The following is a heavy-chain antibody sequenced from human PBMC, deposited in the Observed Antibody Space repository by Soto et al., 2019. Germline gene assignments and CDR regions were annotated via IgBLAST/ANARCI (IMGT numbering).Heavy chain of an antibody. CDR1: GFTFSSYA. CDR3: AKSGFSSGWSPSYFDY. J-gene: IGHJ4*02. D-gene: IGHD6-19*01. V-gene: IGHV3-23*01. CDR2: MSGTGGST. Sequence: EVQLLESGGGLVQPGRSLRLSCAASGFTFSSYAMNWVRQAPGKGLEWVSAMSGTGGSTYYADSVKGRFTISRDNSKITLYLQMNSVRVEDTAVFYCAKSGFSSGWSPSYFDYWGQGTLVTVSS.